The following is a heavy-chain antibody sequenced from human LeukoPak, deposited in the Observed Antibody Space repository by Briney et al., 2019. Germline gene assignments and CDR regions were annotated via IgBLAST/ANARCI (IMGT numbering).Heavy chain of an antibody. CDR3: AADRYYYGSGSYSLWYFDL. J-gene: IGHJ2*01. V-gene: IGHV1-58*02. D-gene: IGHD3-10*01. CDR2: IVVGSGNT. CDR1: GFTFTSSA. Sequence: VASVKVSCKASGFTFTSSAMQWVRQARGQRLEWIGWIVVGSGNTNYAQKFQERVTITRDMSTSTAYMELSSLRSEDTAVYYCAADRYYYGSGSYSLWYFDLWGRGTLVTVSS.